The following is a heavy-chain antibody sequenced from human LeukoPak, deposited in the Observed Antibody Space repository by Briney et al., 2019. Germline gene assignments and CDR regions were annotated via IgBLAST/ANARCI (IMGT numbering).Heavy chain of an antibody. CDR3: AKYGPQDSGSSHFDY. D-gene: IGHD1-26*01. CDR2: IRDSGSST. J-gene: IGHJ4*02. V-gene: IGHV3-23*01. Sequence: SGGSLRLSCAASGFIFNNYAMSWVRQAPGKGLEWVSAIRDSGSSTHYADSVKGRFTTSRDNSKNTLFLQMNSLRAEDTAIYYCAKYGPQDSGSSHFDYWGQGALVTVSS. CDR1: GFIFNNYA.